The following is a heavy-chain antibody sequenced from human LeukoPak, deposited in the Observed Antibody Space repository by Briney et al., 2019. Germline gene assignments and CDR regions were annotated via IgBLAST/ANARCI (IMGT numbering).Heavy chain of an antibody. D-gene: IGHD4-17*01. CDR2: ISYDGSNK. Sequence: GRSLRLSCAASGFTFSSYAMHWVRQAPGKGLEWVAVISYDGSNKYYADSVKGRFTISRDNSKNTLYLQMNSLRAEDTAVYYCARGDYGDYNGNSPTDYWGQGTLVTVSS. J-gene: IGHJ4*02. CDR1: GFTFSSYA. V-gene: IGHV3-30-3*01. CDR3: ARGDYGDYNGNSPTDY.